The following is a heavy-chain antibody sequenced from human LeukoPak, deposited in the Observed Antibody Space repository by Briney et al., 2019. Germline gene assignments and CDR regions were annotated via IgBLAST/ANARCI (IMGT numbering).Heavy chain of an antibody. CDR1: GDTFSSYA. J-gene: IGHJ6*03. CDR3: ASRSGQLGDYYYYMDV. CDR2: IIPIFGTA. V-gene: IGHV1-69*13. Sequence: ASVKVSCKVSGDTFSSYAINWVRQAPGQGLEWMGRIIPIFGTADYAQKFQDRVTITADESTSTAYMELSSLRSEDTAVYYCASRSGQLGDYYYYMDVWGKGTTVTVSS. D-gene: IGHD2-15*01.